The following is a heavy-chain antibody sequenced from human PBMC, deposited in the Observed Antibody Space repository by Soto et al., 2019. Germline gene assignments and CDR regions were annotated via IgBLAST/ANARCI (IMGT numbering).Heavy chain of an antibody. V-gene: IGHV3-23*01. D-gene: IGHD3-10*01. J-gene: IGHJ6*02. Sequence: CCAASGFTFSRYAMSWVRQAPGKGLEWVSAISGSGGSTYYADSVKGRFTISRDNSKNTLYLQMNSLRAEVTAVYYCAKGDYGSGSYHKLAPDRDGMDVAGQGTPVTVS. CDR1: GFTFSRYA. CDR2: ISGSGGST. CDR3: AKGDYGSGSYHKLAPDRDGMDV.